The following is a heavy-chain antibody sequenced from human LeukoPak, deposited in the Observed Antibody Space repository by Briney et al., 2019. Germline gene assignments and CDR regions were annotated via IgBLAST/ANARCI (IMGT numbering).Heavy chain of an antibody. CDR3: ARVPFGEMDY. J-gene: IGHJ4*02. D-gene: IGHD3-10*01. CDR2: ISSSSSYI. CDR1: GFTFSSYG. Sequence: GGSLRLSCAASGFTFSSYGMHWVRQAPGKGLEWVSSISSSSSYIYYADSVKGRFTISRDNAKNSLYLQMNSLRAEDTAVYYCARVPFGEMDYWGQGTLVTVSS. V-gene: IGHV3-21*01.